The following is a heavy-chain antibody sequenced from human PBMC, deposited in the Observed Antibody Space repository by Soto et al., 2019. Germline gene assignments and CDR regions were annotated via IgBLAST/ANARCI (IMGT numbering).Heavy chain of an antibody. J-gene: IGHJ5*02. D-gene: IGHD6-19*01. CDR2: ISAYNGNT. V-gene: IGHV1-18*01. CDR3: ARVRIGSGWTIGGFDP. CDR1: GYTFTSYG. Sequence: EASVKVSCKASGYTFTSYGISWVRQAPGKGLEWMGWISAYNGNTNYAQKLQGRVTMTTDTSTSTAYMELRSLRSDDTAVYYCARVRIGSGWTIGGFDPWGQGTLVTVSS.